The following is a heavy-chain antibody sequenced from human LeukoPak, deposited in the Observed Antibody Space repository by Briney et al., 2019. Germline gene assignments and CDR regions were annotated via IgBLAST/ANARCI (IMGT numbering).Heavy chain of an antibody. D-gene: IGHD2-15*01. CDR1: GFTFSNSW. V-gene: IGHV3-7*01. CDR3: AKHGAYCFDS. Sequence: GGSLRLSCAASGFTFSNSWMGWVRQAPGKGLEWVANIRRDGNEQLYVDSAKGRFTISRDNDKKSLYLQMNSLRAEDTAVYYCAKHGAYCFDSWGQGALVTVSS. J-gene: IGHJ4*02. CDR2: IRRDGNEQ.